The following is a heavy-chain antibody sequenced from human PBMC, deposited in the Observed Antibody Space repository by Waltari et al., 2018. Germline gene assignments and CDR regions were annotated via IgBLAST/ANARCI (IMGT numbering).Heavy chain of an antibody. D-gene: IGHD4-4*01. CDR1: GGSISSYY. CDR3: ARSPHYSNYASILYYYYLDV. V-gene: IGHV4-4*07. CDR2: IYTSGGT. Sequence: QVQLQESGPGLVKPSETLSLTCTVSGGSISSYYWRWIRQPAGKGLEWIGRIYTSGGTNYNPSRKSRVTMSVDTSKNQFSLKLSSVTAADTAVYYCARSPHYSNYASILYYYYLDVWGKGTTVTISS. J-gene: IGHJ6*03.